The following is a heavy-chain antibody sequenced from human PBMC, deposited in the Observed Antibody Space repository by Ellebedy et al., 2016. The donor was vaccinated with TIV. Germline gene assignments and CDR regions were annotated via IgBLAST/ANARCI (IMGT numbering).Heavy chain of an antibody. Sequence: SVKVSCXASGGTFSSYGISWVRQAPGQGLEWLGGIIPTLGPANYAQKFQGRVIITADESTRIAHMEVNSLRSEDTAVYYCASVVPFSGYITYWGQGTLVTVSS. CDR1: GGTFSSYG. CDR3: ASVVPFSGYITY. V-gene: IGHV1-69*13. CDR2: IIPTLGPA. D-gene: IGHD5-12*01. J-gene: IGHJ4*02.